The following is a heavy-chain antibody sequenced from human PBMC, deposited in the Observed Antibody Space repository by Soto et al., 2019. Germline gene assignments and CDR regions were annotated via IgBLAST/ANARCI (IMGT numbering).Heavy chain of an antibody. V-gene: IGHV3-15*07. CDR2: IKRKIDGEKT. CDR3: TTGSVEGV. J-gene: IGHJ6*02. CDR1: GFSFSNAW. Sequence: EVQLVESGGGLVKPGGSLRLSCAASGFSFSNAWMNWVRQAPGKGLEWVGRIKRKIDGEKTDYAAPVKGRFTISRDDSKNTLSLKMNSLKADDTAVYYCTTGSVEGVCGQGTTVTVSS.